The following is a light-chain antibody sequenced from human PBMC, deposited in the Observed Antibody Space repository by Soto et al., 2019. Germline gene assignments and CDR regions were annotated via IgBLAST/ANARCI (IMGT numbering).Light chain of an antibody. CDR3: QQSYSTPT. Sequence: DIQMTQSPSSLSASVGDRVTITCRASQSISSYLNWYQQNPGKAPKLLIYAASSLQSGVTSRFSGSGSGTDFTLSISSLQPEDFATYYCQQSYSTPTFGQGTKVEIK. V-gene: IGKV1-39*01. CDR1: QSISSY. CDR2: AAS. J-gene: IGKJ1*01.